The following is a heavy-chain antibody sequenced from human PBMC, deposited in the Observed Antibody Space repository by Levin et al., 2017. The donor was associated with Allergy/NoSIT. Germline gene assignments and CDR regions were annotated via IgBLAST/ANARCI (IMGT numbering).Heavy chain of an antibody. J-gene: IGHJ5*02. CDR3: ARDQFLYGSASGGWFDP. Sequence: PGGSLRLSCAASGFTVSTNYMNWIRQAPGKGLEWVSVIYNDGRTFYADSVKGRVTISRDNFKNTLYLQMNSLGVEDTAAYYCARDQFLYGSASGGWFDPWGQGTLVTVSS. V-gene: IGHV3-53*01. CDR2: IYNDGRT. CDR1: GFTVSTNY. D-gene: IGHD6-19*01.